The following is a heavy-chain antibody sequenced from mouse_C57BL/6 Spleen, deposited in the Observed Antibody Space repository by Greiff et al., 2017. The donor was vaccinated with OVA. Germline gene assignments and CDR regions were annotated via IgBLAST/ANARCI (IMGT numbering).Heavy chain of an antibody. CDR2: IDPSDSET. V-gene: IGHV1-52*01. CDR3: ARGYDGFGGFAY. Sequence: QVQLQQPGAELVRPGSSVKLSCKASGYTFTSYWMRWVKQRPIQGLEWIGNIDPSDSETHYNQKFKDKATLTVDKSSSTAYMQLSSLTSEDSAVYYWARGYDGFGGFAYWGQGTLVTVSA. D-gene: IGHD2-3*01. J-gene: IGHJ3*01. CDR1: GYTFTSYW.